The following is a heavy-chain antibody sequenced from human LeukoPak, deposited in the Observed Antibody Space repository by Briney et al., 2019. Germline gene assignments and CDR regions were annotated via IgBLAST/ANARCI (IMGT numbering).Heavy chain of an antibody. CDR2: ISGSGGST. Sequence: GGSLRLSCAASGFTFSSYAMSWVRQAPGKGLEWVSAISGSGGSTYYADSVKGRFTISRDNSKNTLYLQMNSLRAEDTAVYYWARPPRIAPPKDYGGRGTLVTVSS. J-gene: IGHJ4*02. D-gene: IGHD6-13*01. CDR3: ARPPRIAPPKDY. V-gene: IGHV3-23*01. CDR1: GFTFSSYA.